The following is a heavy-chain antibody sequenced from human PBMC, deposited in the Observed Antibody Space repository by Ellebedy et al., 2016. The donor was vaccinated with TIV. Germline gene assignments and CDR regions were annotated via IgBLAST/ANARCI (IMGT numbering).Heavy chain of an antibody. CDR3: ARRGSGTMRAFDV. D-gene: IGHD3-10*01. V-gene: IGHV3-48*04. CDR1: GFTFSTYA. CDR2: ISGVDTTT. Sequence: GESLKISXAASGFTFSTYAMNWVRQAPGKGLEWLSYISGVDTTTFYADSVRGRFTVSRDNAKNSLYLQMNSLRAEDTAVYYCARRGSGTMRAFDVWGQGTMVTVSS. J-gene: IGHJ3*01.